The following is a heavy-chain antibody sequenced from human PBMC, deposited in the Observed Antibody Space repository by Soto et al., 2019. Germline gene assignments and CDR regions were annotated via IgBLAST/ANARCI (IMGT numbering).Heavy chain of an antibody. Sequence: SGPTLVNPTQTLTLTCTFSGFSLSTSGVGVGWIRQPPGKALEWLALIYWDDDKRYSPSLKSRLTITKDTSKNQVVLTMTNMDPVDTATYYCAHSLIEYYYDSSGSNWFDPWGQGTLVTVSS. CDR3: AHSLIEYYYDSSGSNWFDP. J-gene: IGHJ5*02. CDR2: IYWDDDK. CDR1: GFSLSTSGVG. D-gene: IGHD3-22*01. V-gene: IGHV2-5*02.